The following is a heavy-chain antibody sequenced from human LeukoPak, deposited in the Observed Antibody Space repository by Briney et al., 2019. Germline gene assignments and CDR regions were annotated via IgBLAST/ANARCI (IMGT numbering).Heavy chain of an antibody. CDR1: GFLFSDYA. Sequence: GGSLRLSCAASGFLFSDYAFHWARQAPGKGLEWVALIRHDGSNEYYADSVKGRFTTSRDNSKSTVYLQMNSLRAEDTAVYYCARDYVSGSFGPWGQGTLVTVSS. CDR2: IRHDGSNE. D-gene: IGHD3-10*01. J-gene: IGHJ5*02. CDR3: ARDYVSGSFGP. V-gene: IGHV3-30*02.